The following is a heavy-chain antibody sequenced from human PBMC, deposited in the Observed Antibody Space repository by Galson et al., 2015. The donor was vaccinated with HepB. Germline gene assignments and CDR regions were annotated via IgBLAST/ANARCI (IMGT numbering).Heavy chain of an antibody. CDR3: ARDAGRYSSSSGDLDY. CDR1: GFTFSSYG. V-gene: IGHV3-33*01. J-gene: IGHJ4*02. D-gene: IGHD6-6*01. CDR2: IWYDGSNK. Sequence: SLRLSCAASGFTFSSYGMHWVRQAPGKGLEWVAVIWYDGSNKYYADSVKGRFTISRDNSKNTLYLQMNSLRAEDTAVYYCARDAGRYSSSSGDLDYWGQGTLVTVSS.